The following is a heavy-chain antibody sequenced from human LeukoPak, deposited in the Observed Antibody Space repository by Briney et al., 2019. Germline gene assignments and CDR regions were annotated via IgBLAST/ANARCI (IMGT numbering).Heavy chain of an antibody. CDR1: GYSISSGYK. D-gene: IGHD5-18*01. Sequence: PSETLSLTCAVSGYSISSGYKGGGIRQPPGKGVEWIGSVSYSGSTYYNPSVKSRITISGDTSKNQFSLKLSSVTAADTAVYYCARGRWERGYSYGYDDYWGQGTLVTVSS. J-gene: IGHJ4*02. V-gene: IGHV4-38-2*01. CDR3: ARGRWERGYSYGYDDY. CDR2: VSYSGST.